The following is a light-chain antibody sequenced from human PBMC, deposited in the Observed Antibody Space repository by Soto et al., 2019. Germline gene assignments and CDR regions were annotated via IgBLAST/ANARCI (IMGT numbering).Light chain of an antibody. Sequence: EVLLTQSPATLSLSPGERATLSCRASQSVSSNLAWYQQNPGQAPNLLIFDASKRATGIPARFSGSGSGTDFTLTISSLETEDFAVYYCQQHTNWPLTFGGGTKVDIK. CDR3: QQHTNWPLT. J-gene: IGKJ4*01. V-gene: IGKV3-11*01. CDR2: DAS. CDR1: QSVSSN.